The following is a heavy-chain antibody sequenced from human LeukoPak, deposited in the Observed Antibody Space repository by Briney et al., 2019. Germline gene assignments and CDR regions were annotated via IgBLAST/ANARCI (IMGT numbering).Heavy chain of an antibody. CDR3: AGHLRWFDC. V-gene: IGHV4-34*01. CDR2: INHSGST. Sequence: PSETLSLTCAVYGGSFSGYYWSWIRQPPGKGLEWIGEINHSGSTNYNPSLKSRVTISVDTSKNQFSLKLSSVTAADTAVYYCAGHLRWFDCWGQGTLVTVSS. D-gene: IGHD4-23*01. CDR1: GGSFSGYY. J-gene: IGHJ4*02.